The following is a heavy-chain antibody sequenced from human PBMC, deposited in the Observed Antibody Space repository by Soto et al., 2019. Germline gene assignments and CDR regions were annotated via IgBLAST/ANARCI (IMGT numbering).Heavy chain of an antibody. Sequence: GGSLRLSCAASGFTFSSYAMSWVRQAPGKGLEWVSAISGSGGSTYYADSVKGRFTISRDNSKNTLYLQMNSLRAEDTAVYYCAKPLRIGGINSGWSVDYWGQGTLVTVSS. CDR2: ISGSGGST. J-gene: IGHJ4*02. D-gene: IGHD6-19*01. V-gene: IGHV3-23*01. CDR1: GFTFSSYA. CDR3: AKPLRIGGINSGWSVDY.